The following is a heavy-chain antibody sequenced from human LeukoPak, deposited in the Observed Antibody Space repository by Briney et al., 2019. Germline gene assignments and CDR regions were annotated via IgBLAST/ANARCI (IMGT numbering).Heavy chain of an antibody. CDR1: GGSISSSSYY. D-gene: IGHD2-15*01. Sequence: SETLPLTCTVSGGSISSSSYYWGWIRQPPGKGLEWIGSIYYSGSTYYNPSLRSRVTISVDTSKNQFSLKLSSVTAADTAVYYCARGAYCSGGSCYLFYFDYWGQGTLVTVSS. J-gene: IGHJ4*02. CDR3: ARGAYCSGGSCYLFYFDY. V-gene: IGHV4-39*07. CDR2: IYYSGST.